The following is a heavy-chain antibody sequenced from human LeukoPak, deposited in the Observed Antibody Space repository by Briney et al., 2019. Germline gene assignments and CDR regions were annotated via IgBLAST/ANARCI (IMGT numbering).Heavy chain of an antibody. Sequence: SETLSLTCAVYGGSFSGYYWSWIRQPPGKGLEWIGEINHSGSTNYNPSLKSRVTISVDTSKNQFSLKLSSVTAADTAVYYCARARWLQFRWFDPRGQGTLVTVSS. CDR3: ARARWLQFRWFDP. CDR1: GGSFSGYY. V-gene: IGHV4-34*01. J-gene: IGHJ5*02. CDR2: INHSGST. D-gene: IGHD5-24*01.